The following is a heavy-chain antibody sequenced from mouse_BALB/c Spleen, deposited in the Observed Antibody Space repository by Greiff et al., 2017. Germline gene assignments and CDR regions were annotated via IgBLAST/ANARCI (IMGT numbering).Heavy chain of an antibody. Sequence: QVTLKESGPGILQPSQTLSLTCSFSGFSLSTSGMGVSWIRQPSGKGLEWLAHIYWDDDKRYNPSLKSRLTISKDTSSNQVFLKITSVDTADTATYYCARSLILRHYAMDYWGQGTSVTVSS. CDR1: GFSLSTSGMG. CDR3: ARSLILRHYAMDY. J-gene: IGHJ4*01. CDR2: IYWDDDK. D-gene: IGHD1-2*01. V-gene: IGHV8-12*01.